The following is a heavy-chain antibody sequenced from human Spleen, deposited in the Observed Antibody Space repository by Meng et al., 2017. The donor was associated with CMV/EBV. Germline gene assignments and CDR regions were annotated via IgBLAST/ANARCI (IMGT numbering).Heavy chain of an antibody. CDR1: GFNFANYA. Sequence: GESLKISCAASGFNFANYAMTWVRQAPGKGLEWVASISSSRSYINYADSVKGRFTISRDNAKDSLYLQMSSLRAEDTAVYYCARERLYQPLWGDALDIWGQGTVVTVSS. CDR3: ARERLYQPLWGDALDI. J-gene: IGHJ3*02. V-gene: IGHV3-21*01. D-gene: IGHD2-2*01. CDR2: ISSSRSYI.